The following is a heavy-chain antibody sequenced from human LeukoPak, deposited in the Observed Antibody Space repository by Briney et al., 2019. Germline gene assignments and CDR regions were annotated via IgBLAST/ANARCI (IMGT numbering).Heavy chain of an antibody. V-gene: IGHV4-34*01. CDR2: INHSGST. J-gene: IGHJ4*02. CDR3: ARGTLSSGWTPSY. Sequence: TSETLSLTCAVYGGSFSGYYWSWIRQPPGKGLEWIGEINHSGSTNYNPSLKSRVTISVDTSKNQFSLKLSSVTAADTAVYYCARGTLSSGWTPSYWGQGTLVTVSS. CDR1: GGSFSGYY. D-gene: IGHD6-19*01.